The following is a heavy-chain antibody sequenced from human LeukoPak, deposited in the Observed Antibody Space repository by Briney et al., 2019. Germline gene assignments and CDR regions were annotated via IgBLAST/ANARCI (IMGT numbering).Heavy chain of an antibody. Sequence: PSETLSLTCAVYGGSFSGYYWSWIRQPPGKGLEWIGEINHSGSTNYNPSLKSRVTISVDTSKNQFSLKLSSVTAADTAVYYCARGRLLVHSGYSSSWYVFGYWGQGTLVTVSS. CDR3: ARGRLLVHSGYSSSWYVFGY. CDR2: INHSGST. CDR1: GGSFSGYY. V-gene: IGHV4-34*01. J-gene: IGHJ4*02. D-gene: IGHD6-13*01.